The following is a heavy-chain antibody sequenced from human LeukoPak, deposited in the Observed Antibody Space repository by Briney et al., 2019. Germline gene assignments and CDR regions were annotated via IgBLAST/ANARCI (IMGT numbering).Heavy chain of an antibody. CDR1: GYTFTNYD. D-gene: IGHD1-1*01. V-gene: IGHV1-8*01. CDR3: TRDWTY. J-gene: IGHJ4*02. CDR2: VNPDSGDT. Sequence: ASVKASCKTSGYTFTNYDINWVRQAAGQGLEWMGWVNPDSGDTGFAQKFQGRLTITTNTSARIAYMEMSGPTSEDTAVYYCTRDWTYWGPGTLVAVSS.